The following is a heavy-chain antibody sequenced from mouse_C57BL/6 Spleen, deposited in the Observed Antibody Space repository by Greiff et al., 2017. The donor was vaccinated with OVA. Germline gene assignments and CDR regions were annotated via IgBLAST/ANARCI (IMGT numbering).Heavy chain of an antibody. D-gene: IGHD1-1*01. Sequence: DVKLVESGGGLVKPGGSLKLSCAASGFTFSDYGMHWVRQAPEKGLEWVAYISSGSSTIYYADTVKGRFTISRDNAKNTLFLQMTSLRSEDTAMYYCARPSYYGSTAWFAYWGQGTLVTVSA. CDR2: ISSGSSTI. V-gene: IGHV5-17*01. J-gene: IGHJ3*01. CDR1: GFTFSDYG. CDR3: ARPSYYGSTAWFAY.